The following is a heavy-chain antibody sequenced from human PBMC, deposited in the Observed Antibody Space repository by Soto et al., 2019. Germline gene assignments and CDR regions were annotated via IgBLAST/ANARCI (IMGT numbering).Heavy chain of an antibody. D-gene: IGHD3-9*01. CDR3: ARGVGRVLRYFESGMDV. CDR1: GGTFSSYA. V-gene: IGHV1-69*01. Sequence: QVQLVQSGAEVKKPGSSVKVSCKASGGTFSSYAISWVRQAPGQGLEWMGGIIPIFGTANYAQKFQGRVTITADESTSTAYMELSSLRSEDTAVYYCARGVGRVLRYFESGMDVRGQGTTVTVSS. CDR2: IIPIFGTA. J-gene: IGHJ6*02.